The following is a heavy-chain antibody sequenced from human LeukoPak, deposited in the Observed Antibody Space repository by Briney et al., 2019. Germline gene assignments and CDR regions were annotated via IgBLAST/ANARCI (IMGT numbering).Heavy chain of an antibody. V-gene: IGHV4-59*01. CDR2: IYYSGST. D-gene: IGHD3-10*01. Sequence: SETLSLTCTVSGGSISSYYWSWIRQPPGKGLEWSGYIYYSGSTNYNPSLKSRVTISVDTSKNQFSLKLSSVTAADTAVYYCARDAPGITMVRGVPFYWGQGTLVTVSS. CDR1: GGSISSYY. CDR3: ARDAPGITMVRGVPFY. J-gene: IGHJ4*02.